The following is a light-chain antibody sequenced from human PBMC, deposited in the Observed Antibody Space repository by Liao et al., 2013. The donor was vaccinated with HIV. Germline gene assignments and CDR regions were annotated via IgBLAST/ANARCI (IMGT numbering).Light chain of an antibody. V-gene: IGLV3-1*01. CDR1: NLSNILGNKY. Sequence: SYGLTQPPSVSVSTGQTASITCYGDNLSNILGNKYLHWYLQRPGQSPILVIYDDMKRPSGIPERFSSSKSGNTATLTIYGAQAMDEADYYCQTWDIGTGVFGTGTKVTV. CDR3: QTWDIGTGV. J-gene: IGLJ1*01. CDR2: DDM.